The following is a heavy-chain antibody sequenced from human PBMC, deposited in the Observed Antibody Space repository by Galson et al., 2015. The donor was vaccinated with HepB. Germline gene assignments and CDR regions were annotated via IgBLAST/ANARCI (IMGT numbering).Heavy chain of an antibody. CDR2: ISSSSSYI. CDR1: GFTFSSYS. Sequence: SLRLSCAASGFTFSSYSMSWVRQAPGKGLEWVSSISSSSSYIYYADSLKGRFTISRDNAKNSLFLQMNSLRAEDTAVYYCARDRRRPTVTSYYYYGMDVWGQGTTVTVSS. D-gene: IGHD4-11*01. J-gene: IGHJ6*02. V-gene: IGHV3-21*01. CDR3: ARDRRRPTVTSYYYYGMDV.